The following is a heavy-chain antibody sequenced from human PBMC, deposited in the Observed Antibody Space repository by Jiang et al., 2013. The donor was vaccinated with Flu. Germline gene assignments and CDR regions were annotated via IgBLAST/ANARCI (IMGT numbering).Heavy chain of an antibody. CDR1: GDSVSSNSAA. J-gene: IGHJ6*02. CDR3: AREVPERLMRAPRNYYYYYGMDV. D-gene: IGHD3-3*01. V-gene: IGHV6-1*01. CDR2: TYYRSKWYN. Sequence: QTLSLTCAISGDSVSSNSAAWNWIRQSPSRGLEWLGRTYYRSKWYNDYAVSVKSRITINPDTSKNQFSLQLNSVTPEDTAVYYCAREVPERLMRAPRNYYYYYGMDVWGQGTTVTVSS.